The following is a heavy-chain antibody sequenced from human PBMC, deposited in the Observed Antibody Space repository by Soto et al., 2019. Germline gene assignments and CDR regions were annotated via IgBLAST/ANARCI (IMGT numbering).Heavy chain of an antibody. D-gene: IGHD5-12*01. CDR3: ARLGYEYYYYGMDV. CDR1: GGSISSGDYY. J-gene: IGHJ6*02. Sequence: SETLSLTCTVSGGSISSGDYYWSWIRQPPGKGLEWIGYIYYSGSTYYNPSLKSRVTISVDTSKNQFSLKLSSVTAAGTAVYYCARLGYEYYYYGMDVWGQGTTVTVSS. CDR2: IYYSGST. V-gene: IGHV4-30-4*01.